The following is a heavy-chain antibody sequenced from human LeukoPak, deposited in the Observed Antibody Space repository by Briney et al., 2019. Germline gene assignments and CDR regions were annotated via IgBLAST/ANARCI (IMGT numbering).Heavy chain of an antibody. CDR3: ARRVATSRKYCFDY. J-gene: IGHJ4*02. CDR2: IYYSGNT. CDR1: GGSISTYY. D-gene: IGHD5-24*01. V-gene: IGHV4-59*08. Sequence: SETLSLTCTVSGGSISTYYWTWIRQPPGKGLEWIGYIYYSGNTNYNPSLKSRVTISLDTSKNQFSLNLSSVTAADTAVNYCARRVATSRKYCFDYWGQGALVTVSS.